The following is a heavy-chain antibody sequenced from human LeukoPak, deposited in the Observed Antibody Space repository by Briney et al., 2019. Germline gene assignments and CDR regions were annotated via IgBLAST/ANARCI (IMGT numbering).Heavy chain of an antibody. V-gene: IGHV4-38-2*01. CDR3: ASVCGTLVYY. CDR2: IYHSGST. CDR1: GYSISSGYY. Sequence: SETLSLTCAVSGYSISSGYYWGLIRQPPGKGLEGIGSIYHSGSTYYNPSLKSRVTISVDTAKNQFSLKLSSVTAADTAVYYCASVCGTLVYYWGQGTLVTVYS. J-gene: IGHJ4*02. D-gene: IGHD1-1*01.